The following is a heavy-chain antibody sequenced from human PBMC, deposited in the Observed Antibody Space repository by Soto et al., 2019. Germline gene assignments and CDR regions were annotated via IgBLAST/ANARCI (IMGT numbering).Heavy chain of an antibody. CDR2: IYYSGST. Sequence: QLQLQESGPGLVKPSETLSLTCTVSGGSISSSSYYWGWIRQPPGKGLEWIGSIYYSGSTYYNPSLKRRVTISVDTSKNQFSLKLSSVTAADTAVYYCARHSSSMVRETGSPYFDYWGQGTLVTVSS. CDR1: GGSISSSSYY. CDR3: ARHSSSMVRETGSPYFDY. V-gene: IGHV4-39*01. D-gene: IGHD3-10*01. J-gene: IGHJ4*02.